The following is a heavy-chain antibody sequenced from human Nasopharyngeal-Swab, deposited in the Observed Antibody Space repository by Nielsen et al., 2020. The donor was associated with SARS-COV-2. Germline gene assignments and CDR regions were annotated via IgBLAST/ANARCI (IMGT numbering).Heavy chain of an antibody. Sequence: ASVKVSCRASGYTFTSYDINWVRQATGQGLEWMGWMNPNSGNTGYAQKFQGRDTMTRNTSISTAYMELSSLRSEDTAVYYCARREKIVAGTYYWGQGTLVTVSS. V-gene: IGHV1-8*01. CDR1: GYTFTSYD. D-gene: IGHD6-19*01. CDR2: MNPNSGNT. J-gene: IGHJ4*02. CDR3: ARREKIVAGTYY.